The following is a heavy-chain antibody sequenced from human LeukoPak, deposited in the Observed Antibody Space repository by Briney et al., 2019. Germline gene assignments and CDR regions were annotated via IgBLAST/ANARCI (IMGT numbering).Heavy chain of an antibody. J-gene: IGHJ6*02. CDR3: AKDIIGYSSSWPHYYGMDV. D-gene: IGHD6-13*01. CDR2: ISWNSGSI. Sequence: GGSLRLSCAASGFTFDDYAMHWVRQAPGKGLEWVSGISWNSGSIGYADSVKGRFTISRDNAKNSLYLQMNSLRAEDTALYYCAKDIIGYSSSWPHYYGMDVWGQGTTVTVSS. CDR1: GFTFDDYA. V-gene: IGHV3-9*01.